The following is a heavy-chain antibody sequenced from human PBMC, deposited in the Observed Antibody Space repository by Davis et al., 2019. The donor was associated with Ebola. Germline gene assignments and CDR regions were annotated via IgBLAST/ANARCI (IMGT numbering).Heavy chain of an antibody. Sequence: GESLKISCAASGFISSSYWMSWVRQAPGKGLEWVAVISYDGSNKYYADSVKGRFTISRDNSKNTLYLQMNSLRAEDTAVYYCAKVPNPFWSGYSDDDYWGQGTLVTVSS. CDR1: GFISSSYW. J-gene: IGHJ4*02. CDR3: AKVPNPFWSGYSDDDY. V-gene: IGHV3-30*18. D-gene: IGHD3-3*01. CDR2: ISYDGSNK.